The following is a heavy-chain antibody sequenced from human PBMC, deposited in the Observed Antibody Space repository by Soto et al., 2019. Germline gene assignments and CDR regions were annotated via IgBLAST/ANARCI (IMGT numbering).Heavy chain of an antibody. V-gene: IGHV1-8*01. CDR2: MNPNNGNT. CDR1: GYTFTSYD. J-gene: IGHJ4*02. Sequence: QVQLVQSGAEVKKPGASVKVSCKASGYTFTSYDINWVRQATGQGLEWMGWMNPNNGNTGYAQKFQGRVTMTRNTSISTAYMELSTLRSENTSVYYCARDRTVAGNDDWGQGTLVTVSS. CDR3: ARDRTVAGNDD. D-gene: IGHD6-19*01.